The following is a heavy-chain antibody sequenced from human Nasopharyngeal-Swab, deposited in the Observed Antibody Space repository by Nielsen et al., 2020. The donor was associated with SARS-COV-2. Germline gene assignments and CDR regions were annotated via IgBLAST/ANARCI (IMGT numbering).Heavy chain of an antibody. V-gene: IGHV4-59*01. J-gene: IGHJ4*02. CDR3: ASIPRIAAAGARYFDY. Sequence: SETLSLTCTVSGGSISSYYWSWIRQPPGKGLEWIGYIYYSGSTNYNPSLKSRVTISVDTSKNQFSLKLSSVTAADTAVYYCASIPRIAAAGARYFDYWGQRTLVTVSS. CDR1: GGSISSYY. D-gene: IGHD6-13*01. CDR2: IYYSGST.